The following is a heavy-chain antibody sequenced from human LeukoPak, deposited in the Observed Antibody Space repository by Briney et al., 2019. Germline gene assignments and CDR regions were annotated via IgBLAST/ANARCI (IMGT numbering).Heavy chain of an antibody. CDR3: ATYRQVMLPFEA. D-gene: IGHD5-18*01. Sequence: GGSLRLSCAASGFTFSSSAMSWVRQAPGKGLEWVSSTFQGGGEIHYADSVRGRFTISRDNSRITLFLQMNSLRGEDTAIYYCATYRQVMLPFEAWGQGTLVTVSS. V-gene: IGHV3-23*01. CDR2: TFQGGGEI. CDR1: GFTFSSSA. J-gene: IGHJ5*02.